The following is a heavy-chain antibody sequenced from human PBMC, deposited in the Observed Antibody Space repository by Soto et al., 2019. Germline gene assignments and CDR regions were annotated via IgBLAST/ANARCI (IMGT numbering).Heavy chain of an antibody. CDR2: IYYSGST. Sequence: PSETLSLTCTVSGGSTSSGDYYWSWIRQPPGKGLEWIGYIYYSGSTYYNPSLKSRVTISVDTSKNQFSLKLSSVTAADTAVYYCAGKSLLRFLEWSTPSMDVWGQGTTVTVSS. V-gene: IGHV4-30-4*01. CDR1: GGSTSSGDYY. J-gene: IGHJ6*02. CDR3: AGKSLLRFLEWSTPSMDV. D-gene: IGHD3-3*01.